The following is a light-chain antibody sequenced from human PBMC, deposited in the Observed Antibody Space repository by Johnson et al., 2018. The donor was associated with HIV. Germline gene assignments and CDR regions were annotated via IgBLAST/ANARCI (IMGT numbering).Light chain of an antibody. CDR2: DNN. Sequence: TQPPSVSAAPGPKVTISCSGSTSNIGKSYVSWYQQLPGTAPKLLIYDNNKRPSGIPDRFSGSKSGTSATLGITGLQTGDEADYYCGTWDSSLSAYVFGTGTKVTVL. CDR1: TSNIGKSY. J-gene: IGLJ1*01. V-gene: IGLV1-51*01. CDR3: GTWDSSLSAYV.